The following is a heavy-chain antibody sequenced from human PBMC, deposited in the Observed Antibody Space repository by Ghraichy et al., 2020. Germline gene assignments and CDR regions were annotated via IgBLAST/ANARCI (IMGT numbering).Heavy chain of an antibody. D-gene: IGHD3-22*01. Sequence: SETLSLTCAVYGGSFSGYYWSWIRQPPGKGLEWIGEINHSGSTNYNPSLKSRVTISVDTSKNQFSLKLSSVTAADTAVYYCARGTYYYDSSGYYYFDYGMDVWGQGTTVTVSS. J-gene: IGHJ6*02. CDR3: ARGTYYYDSSGYYYFDYGMDV. CDR1: GGSFSGYY. CDR2: INHSGST. V-gene: IGHV4-34*01.